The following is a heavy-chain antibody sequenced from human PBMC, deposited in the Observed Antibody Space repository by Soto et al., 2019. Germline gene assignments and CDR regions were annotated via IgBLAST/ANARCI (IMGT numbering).Heavy chain of an antibody. V-gene: IGHV1-69*06. J-gene: IGHJ6*02. CDR1: GGTFSSYA. CDR2: IIPIFGTA. Sequence: SVKVSCKASGGTFSSYAISWVRQAPGQGLEWMGGIIPIFGTANYAQKFQGRVTITADKSTSTVYMELSSLRSEDTAVYYCAREWNPQGYYYGMDVWGQGTTVTVSS. CDR3: AREWNPQGYYYGMDV. D-gene: IGHD1-1*01.